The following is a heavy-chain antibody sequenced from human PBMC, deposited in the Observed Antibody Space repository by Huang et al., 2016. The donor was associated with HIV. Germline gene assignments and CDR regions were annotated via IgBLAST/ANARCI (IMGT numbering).Heavy chain of an antibody. CDR2: INPKSGGT. V-gene: IGHV1-2*02. CDR3: ARDWSFGSSTSPAD. D-gene: IGHD6-6*01. CDR1: GYTFTDSN. Sequence: QVQLVQSGAEVKNPGASVRVSCKASGYTFTDSNIHWVRQAPGQGLAWMGWINPKSGGTIYAQRFQGRITMTRDTTISTVHMDLRRIQSDDTAVYFCARDWSFGSSTSPADWGQGTLVTVSS. J-gene: IGHJ4*02.